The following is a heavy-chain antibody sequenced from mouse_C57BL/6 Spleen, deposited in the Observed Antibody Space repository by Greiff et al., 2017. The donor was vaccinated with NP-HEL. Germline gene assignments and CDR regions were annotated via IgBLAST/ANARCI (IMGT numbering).Heavy chain of an antibody. CDR2: IDPSDSET. D-gene: IGHD1-1*01. V-gene: IGHV1-52*01. Sequence: QVQLQQPGAELVRPGSSVKLSCKASGYTFTSYWMHWVKQRPIQGLEWIGNIDPSDSETHYNQKFKDKATLTVDKSSSTAYMQLSSLTSEDSAVYYGARGDYYDRAMDYWGQGTSVTVSS. J-gene: IGHJ4*01. CDR3: ARGDYYDRAMDY. CDR1: GYTFTSYW.